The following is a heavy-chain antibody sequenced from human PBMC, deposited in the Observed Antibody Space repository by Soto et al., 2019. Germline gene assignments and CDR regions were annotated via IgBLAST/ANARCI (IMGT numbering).Heavy chain of an antibody. V-gene: IGHV3-48*03. D-gene: IGHD3-10*01. J-gene: IGHJ4*02. CDR3: ARDGGFGEKVGFDY. CDR2: ISSSGSTI. CDR1: GFTFSSYE. Sequence: EVQLVESGGGLVQPGGSLRLSCAASGFTFSSYEMNWVRQAPGKGLEWASYISSSGSTIYYADSVKGRFTISRDNAKNSLYLQMNSLRAEDTAVYYCARDGGFGEKVGFDYWGQGTLVTVSS.